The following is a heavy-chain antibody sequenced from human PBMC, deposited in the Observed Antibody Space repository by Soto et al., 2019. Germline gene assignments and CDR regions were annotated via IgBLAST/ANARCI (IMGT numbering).Heavy chain of an antibody. Sequence: PGGSLRLSCAASGFTFSSYWMSWVRQAPGKGLEWVANINQDGSEIYYVYSVKGRFTISIDNPNNSLFMQMNSLRAEDTAVCYCQRWPNYYDSSTYYRQQYFDXWGPGTLGTV. D-gene: IGHD3-22*01. CDR3: QRWPNYYDSSTYYRQQYFDX. J-gene: IGHJ4*02. V-gene: IGHV3-7*01. CDR2: INQDGSEI. CDR1: GFTFSSYW.